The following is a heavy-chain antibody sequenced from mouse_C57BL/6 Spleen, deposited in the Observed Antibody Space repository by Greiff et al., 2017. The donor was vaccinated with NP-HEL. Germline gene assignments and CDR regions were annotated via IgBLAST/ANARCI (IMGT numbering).Heavy chain of an antibody. V-gene: IGHV1-26*01. Sequence: EVQLQQSGPELVKPGASVKISCKASGYKFTDYYMNWVKQSHGKSLEWIGDINHNNGGTSYNQKFKGKATLTVDKSASTAYMELRSLTSEDSAVYYCARGYYYGSSYVGYYAMDYWGQGTSVTVSS. CDR1: GYKFTDYY. CDR2: INHNNGGT. CDR3: ARGYYYGSSYVGYYAMDY. J-gene: IGHJ4*01. D-gene: IGHD1-1*01.